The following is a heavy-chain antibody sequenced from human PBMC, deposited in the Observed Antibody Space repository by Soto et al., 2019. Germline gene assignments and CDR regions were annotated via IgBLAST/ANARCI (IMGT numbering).Heavy chain of an antibody. V-gene: IGHV4-30-4*01. CDR1: GGSISSGDYY. CDR2: IYYSGST. CDR3: ARDSGCSSTSCYGLDY. J-gene: IGHJ4*02. Sequence: SETLSLTCTVSGGSISSGDYYWSWIRQPPGKGLGWIGYIYYSGSTYYNPSLKSRVTISVDTSKNQFSLKLSSVTAADTAVYYCARDSGCSSTSCYGLDYWGQGTLVTVSS. D-gene: IGHD2-2*01.